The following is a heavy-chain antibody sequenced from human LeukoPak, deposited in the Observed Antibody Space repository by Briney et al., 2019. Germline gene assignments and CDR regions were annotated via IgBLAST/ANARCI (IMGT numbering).Heavy chain of an antibody. CDR2: INPNRGVP. CDR3: ARDDSVVQLGTFDY. CDR1: GYTFTGYY. J-gene: IGHJ4*02. Sequence: ASVKVSCKPSGYTFTGYYMHWVRPAPAQGLEWMGWINPNRGVPHFQQKFQGRVTMTRDTSISTVYMELSRLRSDDTAVYYCARDDSVVQLGTFDYWGQGTLVTVSS. D-gene: IGHD1-1*01. V-gene: IGHV1-2*02.